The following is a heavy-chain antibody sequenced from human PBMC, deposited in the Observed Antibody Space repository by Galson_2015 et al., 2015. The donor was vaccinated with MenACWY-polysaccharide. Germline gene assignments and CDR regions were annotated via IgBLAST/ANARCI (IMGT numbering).Heavy chain of an antibody. J-gene: IGHJ4*02. CDR3: ARDPPVGATMAVRVFDY. CDR2: IIPILGIA. Sequence: VKVSCKASGYTFSSYTISWVRQAPGQGLEWMGRIIPILGIANYAQKFQGRVTITADKSTSTAYMELSSLRSEDTAVYYCARDPPVGATMAVRVFDYWGQGTLVTVSS. CDR1: GYTFSSYT. V-gene: IGHV1-69*04. D-gene: IGHD1-26*01.